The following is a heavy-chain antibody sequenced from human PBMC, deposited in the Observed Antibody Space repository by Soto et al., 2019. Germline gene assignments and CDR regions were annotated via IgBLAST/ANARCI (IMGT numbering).Heavy chain of an antibody. CDR1: GGTFSGYA. D-gene: IGHD4-17*01. J-gene: IGHJ6*02. CDR2: IIPIFGTA. CDR3: ATRFTVTTRYYYYGMDV. V-gene: IGHV1-69*06. Sequence: QVQLVQSGAEVKKPGSSVKVSCKASGGTFSGYAISWVRQAPGQGLEWMGGIIPIFGTATYAQKFQGRVTITADKSTSTAYMELSSLRSEDTAVYYCATRFTVTTRYYYYGMDVWGPGTTVTVSS.